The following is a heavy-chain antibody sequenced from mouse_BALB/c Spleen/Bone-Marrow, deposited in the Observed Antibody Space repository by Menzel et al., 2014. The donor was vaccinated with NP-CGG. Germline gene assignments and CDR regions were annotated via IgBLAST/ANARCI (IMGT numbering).Heavy chain of an antibody. J-gene: IGHJ3*01. CDR2: INPNNGGT. CDR3: TRSGPGFAY. V-gene: IGHV1S81*02. Sequence: QVQLQQSGAELVKPGASVKLSCKASGYTFTNYFMYWVKQRPGQGLEWIGEINPNNGGTTFNDPFKSKATLTLDKSSSTAYMQLSSLTSEDSAVHYCTRSGPGFAYWGHGTLVTVSA. CDR1: GYTFTNYF.